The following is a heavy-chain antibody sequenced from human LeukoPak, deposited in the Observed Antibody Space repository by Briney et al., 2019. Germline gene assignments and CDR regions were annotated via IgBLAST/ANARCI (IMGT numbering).Heavy chain of an antibody. J-gene: IGHJ4*02. CDR2: IYSGGST. Sequence: GGSLRLSCAASGFTVSSNYTSWVRQAPGKGLEWVSVIYSGGSTYYADSVKGRFTISRDNSKNTLYLQMNSLRAEDTAVYYCARGDWNDGLDYWGQGTLVTVSS. CDR1: GFTVSSNY. D-gene: IGHD1-1*01. CDR3: ARGDWNDGLDY. V-gene: IGHV3-53*01.